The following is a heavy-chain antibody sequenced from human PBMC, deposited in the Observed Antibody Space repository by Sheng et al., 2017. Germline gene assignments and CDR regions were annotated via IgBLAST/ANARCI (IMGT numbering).Heavy chain of an antibody. J-gene: IGHJ4*02. CDR1: GGTFSSYA. CDR3: ARGAGYYDSSGYQYYFDY. Sequence: QVQLVQSGAEVKKPGSSVKVSCKASGGTFSSYAISWVRQAPGQGLEWMGGIIPIFGTANYAQKFQGRVTITADESTSTAYMELSSLRSEDTAVYYCARGAGYYDSSGYQYYFDYWGQGTLVTVSS. V-gene: IGHV1-69*13. CDR2: IIPIFGTA. D-gene: IGHD3-22*01.